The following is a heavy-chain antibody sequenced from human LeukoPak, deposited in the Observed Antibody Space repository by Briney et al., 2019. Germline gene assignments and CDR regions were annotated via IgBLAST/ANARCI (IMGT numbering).Heavy chain of an antibody. D-gene: IGHD1-26*01. CDR3: ASSSGSYSPLYY. V-gene: IGHV4-34*01. J-gene: IGHJ4*02. CDR2: INHSGST. CDR1: GGSFSGYY. Sequence: PSETLSLTCAVYGGSFSGYYWSWIRQPPGKGLEWIGEINHSGSTNYNPSLKSRVTISVDTSKNQFSLKLSSVTAADTAVYYCASSSGSYSPLYYWGQGTLVTVSS.